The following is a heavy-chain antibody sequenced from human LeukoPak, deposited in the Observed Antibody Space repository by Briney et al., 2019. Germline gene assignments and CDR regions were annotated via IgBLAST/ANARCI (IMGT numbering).Heavy chain of an antibody. V-gene: IGHV4-39*01. D-gene: IGHD1-14*01. CDR3: ARLSLGSYPDY. J-gene: IGHJ4*02. CDR2: IYYTGKT. CDR1: GGSISSSSNY. Sequence: SETLSLTCTVSGGSISSSSNYWGWIRQPPGKGLEWIGSIYYTGKTYYNPSLKSRVTISGDTSKNQFSLKVSSVTAADTAVYFCARLSLGSYPDYWGQGSLVTVSS.